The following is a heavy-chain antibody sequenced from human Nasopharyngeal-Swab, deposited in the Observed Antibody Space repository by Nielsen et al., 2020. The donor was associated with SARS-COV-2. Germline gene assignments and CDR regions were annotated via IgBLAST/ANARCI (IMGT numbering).Heavy chain of an antibody. V-gene: IGHV3-49*04. CDR3: TGYSTIFY. CDR2: IRSEVNGGTA. CDR1: GFTFGDYA. Sequence: LSLTCTTSGFTFGDYAMSWVRQAPGKGLEWVGFIRSEVNGGTAEYAVSVEGRFSISRDDSKSIAYLQMNSLKTEDTAVYYCTGYSTIFYWGQGTLVTVSS. J-gene: IGHJ4*02. D-gene: IGHD2-2*01.